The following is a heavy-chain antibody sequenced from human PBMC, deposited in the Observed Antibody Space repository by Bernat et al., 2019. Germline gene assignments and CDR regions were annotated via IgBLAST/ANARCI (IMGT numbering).Heavy chain of an antibody. Sequence: EVQLVESGGGLVQPGGSLRLSCAASGFTFSSYWMHWVRQAPGKGLVWVSSINSDGSSTSYADDVKGRVTVSRDNAKNTLYLQMNSLRAGDTAVYYCVRGGGWGNDAGFDPWGQGTLVTVSS. J-gene: IGHJ5*02. CDR3: VRGGGWGNDAGFDP. CDR2: INSDGSST. D-gene: IGHD1-1*01. V-gene: IGHV3-74*01. CDR1: GFTFSSYW.